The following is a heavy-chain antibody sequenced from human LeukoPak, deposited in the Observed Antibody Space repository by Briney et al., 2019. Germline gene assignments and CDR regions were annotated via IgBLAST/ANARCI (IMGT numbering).Heavy chain of an antibody. D-gene: IGHD3-22*01. CDR3: AKLHYYDSSGYPYDAFDI. Sequence: PGGSLRLSRAASGFTFSSYAMSWVRQAPGKGLEWVSAISGSGGSTYYADSVKGRFTISRDNSKNTLYLQMNSLRAEDTAVYYCAKLHYYDSSGYPYDAFDIWGQGTMVTVSS. CDR2: ISGSGGST. J-gene: IGHJ3*02. CDR1: GFTFSSYA. V-gene: IGHV3-23*01.